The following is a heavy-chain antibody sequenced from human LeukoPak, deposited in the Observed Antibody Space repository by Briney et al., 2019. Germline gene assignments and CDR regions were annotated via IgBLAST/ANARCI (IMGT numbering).Heavy chain of an antibody. Sequence: SETLSLTCTVSGGSISSYYWSWIRQPPGKGPEWIGYIYYSGSTNYNPSLKSRVTISVDTSKNQFSLKLSSVTAADTAVYYCARGNYYDSSGYLTYFDYWGQGTLVTVSS. CDR1: GGSISSYY. D-gene: IGHD3-22*01. J-gene: IGHJ4*02. V-gene: IGHV4-59*12. CDR2: IYYSGST. CDR3: ARGNYYDSSGYLTYFDY.